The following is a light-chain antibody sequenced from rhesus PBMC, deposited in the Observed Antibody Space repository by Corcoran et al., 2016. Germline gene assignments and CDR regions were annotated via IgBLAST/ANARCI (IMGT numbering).Light chain of an antibody. V-gene: IGKV1-22*01. CDR1: QGISSW. CDR2: KAS. J-gene: IGKJ1*01. CDR3: QQYSSRRT. Sequence: DIQMTQSPSSLSACVGDKVTITCRASQGISSWLAWYQQKPGKAPKLLIYKASSLQSGVPSRFSGSGSGTDFTLTISILQSEDFATYCFQQYSSRRTFGQGTKVEIK.